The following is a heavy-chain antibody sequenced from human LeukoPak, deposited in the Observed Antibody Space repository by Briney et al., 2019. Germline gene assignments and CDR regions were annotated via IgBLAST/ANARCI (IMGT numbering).Heavy chain of an antibody. CDR2: ISSSGSTI. CDR3: AKVRYFDWSIDY. D-gene: IGHD3-9*01. V-gene: IGHV3-11*01. J-gene: IGHJ4*02. CDR1: GFTFSDYY. Sequence: GGSLTLSCAASGFTFSDYYMSWIRQPPGKGLEWVSYISSSGSTIYYADSVKGRFTISRDNAKNSLYLQMNSLRAEDTAVYYCAKVRYFDWSIDYWGQGTLVTVSS.